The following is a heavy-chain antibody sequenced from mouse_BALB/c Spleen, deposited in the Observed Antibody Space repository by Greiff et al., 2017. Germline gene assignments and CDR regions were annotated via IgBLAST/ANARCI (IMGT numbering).Heavy chain of an antibody. J-gene: IGHJ4*01. D-gene: IGHD1-1*01. V-gene: IGHV1-67*01. CDR3: ARNYGSSPYYYAMDY. CDR1: SYTFTDYA. CDR2: ISTYYGNT. Sequence: QVQLKESGPELVRPGVSVKISCKGSSYTFTDYAMHWVKQSHAKSLEWIGVISTYYGNTNYNQKFKGKATMTVDKSSSTAYMELARLTSEDSAVYYCARNYGSSPYYYAMDYWGQGTSFTVSS.